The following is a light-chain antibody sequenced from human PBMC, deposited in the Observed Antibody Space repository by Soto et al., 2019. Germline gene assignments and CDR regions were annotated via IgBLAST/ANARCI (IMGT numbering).Light chain of an antibody. CDR2: AAS. CDR1: QTISSW. J-gene: IGKJ5*01. Sequence: IQMTQSPSTLSGSVGARVTITCRASQTISSWLAWYQQKPGKAPKLLIFAASTLQSGVPSRFSGSGSGTEFTLTISSLQPGDFATYYCLQSEIYPLTFGQGTLLDIK. CDR3: LQSEIYPLT. V-gene: IGKV1-5*01.